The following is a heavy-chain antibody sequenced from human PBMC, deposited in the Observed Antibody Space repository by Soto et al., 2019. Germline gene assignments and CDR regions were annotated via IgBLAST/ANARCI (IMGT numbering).Heavy chain of an antibody. V-gene: IGHV3-23*01. Sequence: EVQLLESGGGVVQPGGSLRLSCAASGFTFSSYAMRWVRQAPGKGLEWVAAISCNGGSTYYADSVKGRFTISRDNSKNTLYLQMTRLRDEDTAVYYCAKDDFCAICGVVMVPTDIDYWGQGTLVTVSS. CDR1: GFTFSSYA. CDR2: ISCNGGST. CDR3: AKDDFCAICGVVMVPTDIDY. J-gene: IGHJ4*02. D-gene: IGHD3-3*01.